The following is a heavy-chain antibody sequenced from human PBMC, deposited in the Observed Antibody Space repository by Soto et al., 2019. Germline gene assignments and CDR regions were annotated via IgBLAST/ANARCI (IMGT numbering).Heavy chain of an antibody. Sequence: QVQVEQSGAEVKKPGSSLKVSCKTSGGPFSSQAFNWVRQARGHGLEWMGGIIPLLGSTTYAQKFQDRVTFTADESTSTVDMELRSLRSEDTAPYFCAMSDGSYFWCVSDIWGRGTTVTVSS. D-gene: IGHD3-22*01. CDR1: GGPFSSQA. CDR2: IIPLLGST. J-gene: IGHJ6*02. V-gene: IGHV1-69*01. CDR3: AMSDGSYFWCVSDI.